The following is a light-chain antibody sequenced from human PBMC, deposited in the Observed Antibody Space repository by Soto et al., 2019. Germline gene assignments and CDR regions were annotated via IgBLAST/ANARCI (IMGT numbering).Light chain of an antibody. CDR2: EVS. Sequence: QSVLTQPPSASGSPGQSVTISCTGTSSDVGGYNYVSWYQQHPGKAPILMIYEVSKRPSGVPDRFSGSKSGNTASLTVSGLQAEDEADYYCSSYAGSNNWNFGTGTKLTVL. CDR3: SSYAGSNNWN. J-gene: IGLJ1*01. V-gene: IGLV2-8*01. CDR1: SSDVGGYNY.